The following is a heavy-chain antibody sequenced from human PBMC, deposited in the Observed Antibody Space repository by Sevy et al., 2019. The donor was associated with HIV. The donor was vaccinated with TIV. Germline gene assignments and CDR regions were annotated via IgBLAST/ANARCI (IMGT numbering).Heavy chain of an antibody. J-gene: IGHJ5*02. Sequence: SETLSLTCTVSGGSISSSSYYWGWIRQPPGKGLEWIGSIYYSGSTYYNPSLKSRVTISVDTSKNQFSLKLSSVTAADTAVYYCARQGYSSGRRHNWFDPWGQGTLVTVSS. CDR1: GGSISSSSYY. CDR3: ARQGYSSGRRHNWFDP. D-gene: IGHD6-19*01. V-gene: IGHV4-39*01. CDR2: IYYSGST.